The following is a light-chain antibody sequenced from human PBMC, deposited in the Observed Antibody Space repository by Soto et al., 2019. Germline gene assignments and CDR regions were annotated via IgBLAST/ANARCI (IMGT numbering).Light chain of an antibody. CDR3: SSYTSSSTLEV. Sequence: QSALTQPASVSGSPGQSITISCTGTSSDVGCYNYVSWYQPHPGKAPKLMIYDVSHRPSGVSNRFSGSKSGNTASLTISGLQAFDEADYYCSSYTSSSTLEVFGTGTKVTVL. CDR1: SSDVGCYNY. CDR2: DVS. V-gene: IGLV2-14*01. J-gene: IGLJ1*01.